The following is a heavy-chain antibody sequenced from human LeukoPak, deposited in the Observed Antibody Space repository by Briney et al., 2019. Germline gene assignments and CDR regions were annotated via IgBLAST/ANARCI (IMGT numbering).Heavy chain of an antibody. CDR2: ISGSGGST. J-gene: IGHJ4*02. D-gene: IGHD4-17*01. CDR3: AKDTTVTTMVVLDC. Sequence: GGSLRLSCAATGFTFSSYGMSWVRQAPGKGLEWVSAISGSGGSTYYADSVKGRFTISRDNSKNTLYLQMNSLRAEDTAVYYCAKDTTVTTMVVLDCWGQGTLVTVSS. CDR1: GFTFSSYG. V-gene: IGHV3-23*01.